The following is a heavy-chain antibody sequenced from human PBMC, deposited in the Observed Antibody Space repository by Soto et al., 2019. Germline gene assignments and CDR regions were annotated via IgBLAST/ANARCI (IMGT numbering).Heavy chain of an antibody. D-gene: IGHD1-1*01. J-gene: IGHJ6*02. Sequence: QVHLVESGGGVVQPGRSLRLSCVASGFTFDTYGIHWVRQAPGKGLQWVALISYEGSNTYYADSVRGRFTISRDNSKNTLYLQITALRPEDTGVYYCASVTPGNNVYYFSGLDVWGQGTSVTVSS. CDR3: ASVTPGNNVYYFSGLDV. CDR1: GFTFDTYG. V-gene: IGHV3-30-3*01. CDR2: ISYEGSNT.